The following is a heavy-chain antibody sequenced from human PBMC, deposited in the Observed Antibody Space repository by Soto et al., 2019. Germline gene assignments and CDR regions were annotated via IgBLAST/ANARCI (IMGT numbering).Heavy chain of an antibody. Sequence: QVQLVESGGGVVQPGRSLRLSCAASGFTFSSYGMHWVRQAPGKGLEWVAVIWYDGSNKYYAASVKGRFTISRDNSKNTLYLQMNSLRAEDTAVYYCATDFAGVGTTSSLDYWGQGTLVTVSS. CDR3: ATDFAGVGTTSSLDY. D-gene: IGHD1-26*01. CDR1: GFTFSSYG. J-gene: IGHJ4*02. CDR2: IWYDGSNK. V-gene: IGHV3-33*01.